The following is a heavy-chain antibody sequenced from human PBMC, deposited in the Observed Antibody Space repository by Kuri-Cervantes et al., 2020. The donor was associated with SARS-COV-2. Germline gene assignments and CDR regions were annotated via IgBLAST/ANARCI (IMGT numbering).Heavy chain of an antibody. D-gene: IGHD1-1*01. Sequence: GESLKISCEVSGLTFSSYWIHWVRQAPGKGLVWVSRINPDGSYTNNADSVKGRFTLSRDNSKNMLFLQMNSLRAEDTAVYYCVRDGDHWNFDYWGQGTLVTVSS. CDR2: INPDGSYT. J-gene: IGHJ4*02. V-gene: IGHV3-74*01. CDR1: GLTFSSYW. CDR3: VRDGDHWNFDY.